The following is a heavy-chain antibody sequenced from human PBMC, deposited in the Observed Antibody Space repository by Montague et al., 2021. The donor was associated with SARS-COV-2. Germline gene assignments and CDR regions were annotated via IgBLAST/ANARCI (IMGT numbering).Heavy chain of an antibody. V-gene: IGHV4-39*01. D-gene: IGHD2-8*02. CDR3: ARHRVASWCNYFDP. CDR1: GVSISGYTYY. Sequence: SETLSLTCTVSGVSISGYTYYWGWIRQPPGKGLEWIATVYYSGSTYYNPSLKSRVTISVDTSKNQSSLQVNSVTAADSAIYYCARHRVASWCNYFDPWGRGTLVTVSS. CDR2: VYYSGST. J-gene: IGHJ5*02.